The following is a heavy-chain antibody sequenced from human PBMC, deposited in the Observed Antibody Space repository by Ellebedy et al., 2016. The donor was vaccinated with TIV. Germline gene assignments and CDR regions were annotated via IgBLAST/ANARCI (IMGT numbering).Heavy chain of an antibody. J-gene: IGHJ6*04. CDR3: ARARGWYGSDGMDV. Sequence: PGGSLRLSCAASGFTVSSNYMSWVRRAPGQGLGWVSVIYVGGNTDYAEHVEGRFTISRDNSKNTVYLQMNSLRAEDTAVYYCARARGWYGSDGMDVWGEGTTVTVSS. CDR2: IYVGGNT. D-gene: IGHD6-19*01. CDR1: GFTVSSNY. V-gene: IGHV3-53*01.